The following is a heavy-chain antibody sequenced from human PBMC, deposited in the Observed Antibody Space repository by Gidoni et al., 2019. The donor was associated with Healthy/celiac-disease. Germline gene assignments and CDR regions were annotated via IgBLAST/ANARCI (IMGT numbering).Heavy chain of an antibody. CDR3: ASVDERILYAFDI. D-gene: IGHD5-12*01. CDR2: IYSGGST. J-gene: IGHJ3*02. V-gene: IGHV3-66*01. Sequence: EVQLVESGGGVVQPGGSRRRSGAASGFTVSSNYMSWVRQAPGKGLEWVSVIYSGGSTYYADSVKGRFTISRDNSKNTLYLQMNSLRAEDTAVYYCASVDERILYAFDIWGQGTMVTVSS. CDR1: GFTVSSNY.